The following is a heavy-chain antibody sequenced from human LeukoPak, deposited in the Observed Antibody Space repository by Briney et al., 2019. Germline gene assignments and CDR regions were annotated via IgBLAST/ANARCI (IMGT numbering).Heavy chain of an antibody. CDR3: AKEERYDSSGYSNH. D-gene: IGHD3-22*01. CDR1: GFTFSSYA. V-gene: IGHV3-33*05. Sequence: PGGSLRLSCAASGFTFSSYAIHWVRQTPGKVLEWVAVISYDGNNKYYADSVKGRYTISRDNSKNTLYLQMNSLRAEDTAVYHCAKEERYDSSGYSNHWGQGTLVTVSS. J-gene: IGHJ5*02. CDR2: ISYDGNNK.